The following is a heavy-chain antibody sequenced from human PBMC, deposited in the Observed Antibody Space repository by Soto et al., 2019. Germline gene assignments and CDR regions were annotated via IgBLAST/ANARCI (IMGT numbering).Heavy chain of an antibody. V-gene: IGHV1-69*01. Sequence: QVQLVQSGAEVKKPGSSVKVSCKASGGTFSSYAISWVRQAPGQGLEWMGGIIPIFGTANYAQKFQGRVTITADESTSTAYMELRSLRSEDTAVYYCARDLSVEWLRSHYYYYGMDVWGQGTTVTVSS. CDR3: ARDLSVEWLRSHYYYYGMDV. CDR1: GGTFSSYA. CDR2: IIPIFGTA. D-gene: IGHD5-12*01. J-gene: IGHJ6*02.